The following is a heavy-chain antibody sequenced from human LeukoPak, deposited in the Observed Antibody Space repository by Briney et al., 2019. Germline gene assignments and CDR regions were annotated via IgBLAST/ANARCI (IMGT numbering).Heavy chain of an antibody. CDR3: ARDRGGYPYLNMLY. V-gene: IGHV3-74*01. Sequence: PGGSLRLSCAASGFTFSSYWMHWVRQAPGKGLVWVSRINSDGSSTSYADSVKGRFTISRDNAKNSLYLQMNSLRSEDTAVYYCARDRGGYPYLNMLYWGQGTLVTVSS. CDR1: GFTFSSYW. D-gene: IGHD2-8*01. J-gene: IGHJ4*02. CDR2: INSDGSST.